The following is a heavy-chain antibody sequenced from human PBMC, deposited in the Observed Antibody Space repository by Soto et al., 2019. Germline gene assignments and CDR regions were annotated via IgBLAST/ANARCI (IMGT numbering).Heavy chain of an antibody. D-gene: IGHD2-15*01. CDR2: LVVGTGNT. CDR3: ATGAYCSGGSCSDYYYYYCGMDL. J-gene: IGHJ6*02. CDR1: GFTFRSSA. V-gene: IGHV1-58*01. Sequence: SVKVSCKTSGFTFRSSAVQWVRQARGQRLEWMGWLVVGTGNTNYAQKFQQRVTISSDRSTNTVSMELSSLTSEDTAVYYCATGAYCSGGSCSDYYYYYCGMDLWGQGTTVTVSS.